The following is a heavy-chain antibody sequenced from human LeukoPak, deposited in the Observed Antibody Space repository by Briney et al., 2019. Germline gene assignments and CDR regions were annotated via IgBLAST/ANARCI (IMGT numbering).Heavy chain of an antibody. J-gene: IGHJ6*03. D-gene: IGHD6-19*01. Sequence: ASVKVSCKASGYTFTSYYMHWVRQAPGQGLEWMGIINPSGGSTSYAQKFQGRVTMTRDMSTSTVYMELSSLRSEDTAVYYCARDGAVAGTIRHYMDVWGKGTTVTISS. V-gene: IGHV1-46*01. CDR3: ARDGAVAGTIRHYMDV. CDR2: INPSGGST. CDR1: GYTFTSYY.